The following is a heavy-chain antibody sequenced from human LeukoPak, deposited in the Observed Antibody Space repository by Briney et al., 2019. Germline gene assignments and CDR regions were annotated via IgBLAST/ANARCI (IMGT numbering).Heavy chain of an antibody. CDR3: AGSPITMVRGVTFFYFDY. CDR1: GGSISSYY. V-gene: IGHV4-59*01. D-gene: IGHD3-10*01. J-gene: IGHJ4*02. Sequence: PSETLSLTCTVSGGSISSYYWSWIRQPPGKGLEWIGYIYYSGSTNYNPSLKSRVTISVDTSKNQFSLKLSSVTAADTAVYYCAGSPITMVRGVTFFYFDYWGQGTLVTVSS. CDR2: IYYSGST.